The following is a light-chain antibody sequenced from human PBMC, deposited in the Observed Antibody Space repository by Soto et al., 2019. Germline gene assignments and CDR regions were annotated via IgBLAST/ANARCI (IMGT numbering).Light chain of an antibody. Sequence: DIQMTQSPSTLSASVGDRVTITCRASQSISVWLAWYQQKAGKAPNLLIYKASRLESGVPSRFSGSGSETEFTLTISSLHPEDFATYYCQQTHTFPLTFGPGTKVDIK. J-gene: IGKJ3*01. V-gene: IGKV1-5*03. CDR3: QQTHTFPLT. CDR2: KAS. CDR1: QSISVW.